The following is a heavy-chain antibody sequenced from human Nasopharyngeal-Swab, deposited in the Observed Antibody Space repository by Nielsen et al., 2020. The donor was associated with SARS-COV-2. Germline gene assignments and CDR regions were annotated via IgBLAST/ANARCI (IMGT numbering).Heavy chain of an antibody. V-gene: IGHV3-23*01. CDR1: GYSFRTYG. J-gene: IGHJ4*02. CDR3: AKARRTDTYGYECFDS. CDR2: IVGSGDISGSGGST. Sequence: GESLKISCVASGYSFRTYGMSWVRQAPGKGLEWVAAIVGSGDISGSGGSTYYADSVKGRLTISRDNSKNTLSLQMNSLRAEDTAVYYCAKARRTDTYGYECFDSWGQGTLVTVSS. D-gene: IGHD5-18*01.